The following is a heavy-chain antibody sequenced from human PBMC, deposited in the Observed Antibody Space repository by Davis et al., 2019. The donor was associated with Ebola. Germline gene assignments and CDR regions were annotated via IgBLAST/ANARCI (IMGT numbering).Heavy chain of an antibody. CDR3: EREGGRYYDSSGYVFDI. V-gene: IGHV1-46*01. CDR1: GYRFTSYY. CDR2: INPITGGT. D-gene: IGHD3-22*01. J-gene: IGHJ3*02. Sequence: ASVKVSCKASGYRFTSYYMHWVRQAPGQGLEWMGIINPITGGTSYAQNFQVRVNMTRDTSTSTVYMELSSLRSEDTAVYYCEREGGRYYDSSGYVFDIWGKGKMVKVSS.